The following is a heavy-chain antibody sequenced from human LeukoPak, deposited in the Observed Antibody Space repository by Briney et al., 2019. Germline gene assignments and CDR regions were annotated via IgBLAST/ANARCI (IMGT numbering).Heavy chain of an antibody. J-gene: IGHJ4*02. CDR2: IKSKIDGGTT. V-gene: IGHV3-15*01. CDR3: ARVVLFDY. CDR1: GFTFSNAW. D-gene: IGHD2-8*01. Sequence: GGSLRLSCAASGFTFSNAWMSWVRQAPGKGLEWVGRIKSKIDGGTTDYAAPVKGRFTISRDDSKNTLYLQMSSLKTEDTAVYYCARVVLFDYWGQGTLVTVSS.